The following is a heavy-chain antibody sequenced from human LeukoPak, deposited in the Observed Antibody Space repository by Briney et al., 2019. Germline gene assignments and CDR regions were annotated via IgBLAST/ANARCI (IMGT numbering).Heavy chain of an antibody. D-gene: IGHD1-1*01. J-gene: IGHJ3*02. Sequence: SETLSLTCTVSGGSISSGDYYWSWIRQPPGKGLEWIGYIYYSGSTYYNPSLKSRVTISVDTSKNQFSLKLSSVTAADTAVYYCARDTTRLGTTHAFDIWGQGTMVTVSS. CDR1: GGSISSGDYY. CDR3: ARDTTRLGTTHAFDI. CDR2: IYYSGST. V-gene: IGHV4-30-4*01.